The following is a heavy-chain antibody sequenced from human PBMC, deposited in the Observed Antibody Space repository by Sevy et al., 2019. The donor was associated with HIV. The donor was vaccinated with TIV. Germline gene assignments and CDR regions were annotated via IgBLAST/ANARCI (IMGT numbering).Heavy chain of an antibody. Sequence: GGSLRLSCAASAFTFNSYNMNWVRQAPGKGLEWVSCISGSSNYIYYAESLKGRFIISRDNAKNTLYLQMNSLRADDTAVYYCARGPPDGSYDYFDYWGQGTLVTVSS. CDR2: ISGSSNYI. J-gene: IGHJ4*02. CDR3: ARGPPDGSYDYFDY. D-gene: IGHD1-26*01. CDR1: AFTFNSYN. V-gene: IGHV3-21*06.